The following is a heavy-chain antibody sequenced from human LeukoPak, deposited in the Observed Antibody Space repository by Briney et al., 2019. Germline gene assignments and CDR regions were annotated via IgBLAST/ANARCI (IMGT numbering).Heavy chain of an antibody. D-gene: IGHD6-13*01. Sequence: GGSLRLSCAASGFTVSSNYMSGVRQAPGKGLEWVAVISYDGSDKYYADSVKGRFSISRDNSKNPLDMQMSSLRAEDTAVYYCASSLVAAGSTYYFDSWGQGTLVTVSS. CDR2: ISYDGSDK. CDR3: ASSLVAAGSTYYFDS. J-gene: IGHJ4*02. CDR1: GFTVSSNY. V-gene: IGHV3-30*03.